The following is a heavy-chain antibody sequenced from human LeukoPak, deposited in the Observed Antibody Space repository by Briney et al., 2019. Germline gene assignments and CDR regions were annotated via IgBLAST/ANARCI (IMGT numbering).Heavy chain of an antibody. CDR1: GFASAEHV. D-gene: IGHD2-2*01. Sequence: GGSLRLSCTASGFASAEHVASWGRQIPEKGLGWGSVINWSGGTTGTAHPLRGRFTISRDNAKNSLYLQMDSLRAEDTALYYCARAPITSPFYFDYWGQGTLVTVSS. CDR3: ARAPITSPFYFDY. V-gene: IGHV3-20*04. CDR2: INWSGGTT. J-gene: IGHJ4*02.